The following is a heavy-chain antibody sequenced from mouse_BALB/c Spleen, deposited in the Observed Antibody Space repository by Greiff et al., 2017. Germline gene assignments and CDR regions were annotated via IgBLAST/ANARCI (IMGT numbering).Heavy chain of an antibody. CDR2: ISYDGSN. Sequence: VQLKQSGPGLVKPSQSLSLTCSVTGYSITSGYYWNWIRQFPGNKLEWMGYISYDGSNNYNPSLKNRISITRDTSKNQFFLKLNSVTTEDTATYYCARAFTTLDYWGQGTTLTVSS. CDR3: ARAFTTLDY. V-gene: IGHV3-6*02. J-gene: IGHJ2*01. D-gene: IGHD1-1*01. CDR1: GYSITSGYY.